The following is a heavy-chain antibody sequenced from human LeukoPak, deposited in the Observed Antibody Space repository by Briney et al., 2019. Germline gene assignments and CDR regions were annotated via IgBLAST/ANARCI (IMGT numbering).Heavy chain of an antibody. Sequence: GESLKISCKGSGYSFTSYWIGWVRQMPGKGLEWMGIIYPGDSDTRYGPSFQGQVTISADKSISTAYLQWSSLKASDTAMYYCARHLAGYGDYLGMDVWGQGTTVTVSS. CDR1: GYSFTSYW. CDR3: ARHLAGYGDYLGMDV. J-gene: IGHJ6*02. D-gene: IGHD4-17*01. V-gene: IGHV5-51*01. CDR2: IYPGDSDT.